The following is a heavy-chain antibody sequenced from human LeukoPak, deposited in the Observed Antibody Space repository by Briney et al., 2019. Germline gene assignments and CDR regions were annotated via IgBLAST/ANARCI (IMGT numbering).Heavy chain of an antibody. D-gene: IGHD3-16*01. V-gene: IGHV3-23*01. Sequence: PGGSLRLSCAASGFTFSNYAMSWVRQAPGKGLEWVSGISDVEYSTYYTDSVKGRFTISRDNSKNTVYLEMNNLRAEDTAVYFCARHDTYIPYWGQGSLLTVSS. CDR3: ARHDTYIPY. J-gene: IGHJ4*02. CDR2: ISDVEYST. CDR1: GFTFSNYA.